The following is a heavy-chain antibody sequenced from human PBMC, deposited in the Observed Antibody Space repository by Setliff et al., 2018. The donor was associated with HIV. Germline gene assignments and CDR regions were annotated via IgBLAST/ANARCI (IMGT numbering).Heavy chain of an antibody. CDR1: GGTFSNYA. D-gene: IGHD2-15*01. CDR3: ARTRGESCTGGRCYERFDY. Sequence: SVKVSCKSSGGTFSNYAFSWVRQAPAQGLEWMGGVIPIFDKTTYAQKFQGRVTITADEATNTVFMELSNLRSDDTAVYYCARTRGESCTGGRCYERFDYWGQGTLVTVSS. CDR2: VIPIFDKT. V-gene: IGHV1-69*13. J-gene: IGHJ4*02.